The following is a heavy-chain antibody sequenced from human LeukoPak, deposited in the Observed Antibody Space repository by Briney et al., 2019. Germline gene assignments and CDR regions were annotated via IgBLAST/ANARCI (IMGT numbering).Heavy chain of an antibody. CDR3: ASLGRYCSGGSCYLYLDY. CDR1: GYTFTGYY. V-gene: IGHV1-2*06. CDR2: INPNSGGT. D-gene: IGHD2-15*01. Sequence: ASVKVSCKASGYTFTGYYMHWVRQAPGQGLEWMGRINPNSGGTSYAQKFQGRVTMIRDTSISTAYMELSRLRSDDTAVYYCASLGRYCSGGSCYLYLDYWGQGTLVTVSS. J-gene: IGHJ4*02.